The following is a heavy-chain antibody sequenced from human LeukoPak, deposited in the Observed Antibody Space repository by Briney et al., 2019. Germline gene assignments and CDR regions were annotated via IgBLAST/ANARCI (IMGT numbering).Heavy chain of an antibody. Sequence: ASVKVSCKASGYTFTSYDINWVRQATGQGLGWMGWMNPNSGNTGYAQKFQGRVTMTRNTSISTAYMELSSLRSEDTAVYYCARGRGARITMVRGRTFNYYYMDVWGKGTTVTISS. CDR1: GYTFTSYD. J-gene: IGHJ6*03. V-gene: IGHV1-8*01. CDR3: ARGRGARITMVRGRTFNYYYMDV. D-gene: IGHD3-10*01. CDR2: MNPNSGNT.